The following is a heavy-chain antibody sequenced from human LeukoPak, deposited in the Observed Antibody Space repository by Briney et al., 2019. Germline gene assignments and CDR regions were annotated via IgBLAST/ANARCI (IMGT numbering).Heavy chain of an antibody. CDR2: INTDGRST. Sequence: PGGSLRLSCAASGFISSDYWMHWVRQAPGKGLMWVSRINTDGRSTSYVDSVKGRFTISRDNTKNSLYLQMNSLRAEDTAMYYCARDIVVVPATFDYWGQGTLVSVSS. CDR3: ARDIVVVPATFDY. CDR1: GFISSDYW. V-gene: IGHV3-74*01. J-gene: IGHJ4*02. D-gene: IGHD2-2*01.